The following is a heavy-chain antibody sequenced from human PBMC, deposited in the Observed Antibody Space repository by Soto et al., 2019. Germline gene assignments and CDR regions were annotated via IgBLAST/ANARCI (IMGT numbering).Heavy chain of an antibody. D-gene: IGHD3-22*01. J-gene: IGHJ4*02. Sequence: SETLSLTCAVSGGSISIGVYSWSCIRQPPGKGLEWIGYIYHSGSTYYNPSLKSRVTISVDRSKNQFSLKLSSVTAADTAVYYCARVSYDSSGYNPDYWGQGTLVTVSS. CDR3: ARVSYDSSGYNPDY. CDR1: GGSISIGVYS. V-gene: IGHV4-30-2*01. CDR2: IYHSGST.